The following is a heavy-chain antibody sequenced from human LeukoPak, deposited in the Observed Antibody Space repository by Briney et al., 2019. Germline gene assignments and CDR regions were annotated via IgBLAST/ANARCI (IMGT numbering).Heavy chain of an antibody. CDR2: ISSSGTTI. CDR1: GFTFSDYY. CDR3: LRAGYYDILTGYSASGDY. Sequence: GGSLRLSCAASGFTFSDYYMKWIRQAPGKGLEWVSYISSSGTTIYYADSVKGRFTISRDNAKNSLYLQMTSLRAEDTAVYYCLRAGYYDILTGYSASGDYWGQGTLVTVSS. V-gene: IGHV3-11*01. D-gene: IGHD3-9*01. J-gene: IGHJ4*02.